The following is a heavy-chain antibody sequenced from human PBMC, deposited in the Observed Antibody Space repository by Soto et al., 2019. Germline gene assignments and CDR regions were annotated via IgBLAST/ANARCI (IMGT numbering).Heavy chain of an antibody. V-gene: IGHV3-74*01. CDR2: INGDGNTI. Sequence: PGGSLRRSCAASGFNFGPFWMHWVRQAPGKGLVWVSHINGDGNTIVYADSVRGRFTISRDNAKSTLFLQMNSLRVEDTAVYYCARDRGYPDSFDIWGQGTMVTVSS. D-gene: IGHD3-10*01. CDR3: ARDRGYPDSFDI. CDR1: GFNFGPFW. J-gene: IGHJ3*02.